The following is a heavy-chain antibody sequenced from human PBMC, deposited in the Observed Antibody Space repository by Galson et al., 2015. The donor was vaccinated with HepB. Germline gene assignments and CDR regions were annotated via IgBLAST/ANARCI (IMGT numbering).Heavy chain of an antibody. CDR1: GFTFDDYA. D-gene: IGHD1-14*01. V-gene: IGHV3-9*01. Sequence: SLRLSCAASGFTFDDYAMHWVRQAPGKGLEWVSGISWNSGSIGYADSVKGRFTISRDNAKNSLYLQMNSLRAEDTALYYCAKAGDRNSRYYYYYMDVWGKGTTVTVSS. CDR2: ISWNSGSI. CDR3: AKAGDRNSRYYYYYMDV. J-gene: IGHJ6*03.